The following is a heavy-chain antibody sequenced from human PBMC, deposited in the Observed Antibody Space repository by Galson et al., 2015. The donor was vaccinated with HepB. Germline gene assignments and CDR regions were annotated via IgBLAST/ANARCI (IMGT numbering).Heavy chain of an antibody. D-gene: IGHD3-3*01. Sequence: ETLSLTCTVSGVSISNNNFYWGWIRQPPGKGLECIGNIYYSGNTYYNPSLKSRVTMSVDTSKNQFSLRLTSVTDAATAVYYCARLGFLGFFDSLPTWFDPWGQGTLVTVSS. J-gene: IGHJ5*02. CDR1: GVSISNNNFY. V-gene: IGHV4-39*01. CDR2: IYYSGNT. CDR3: ARLGFLGFFDSLPTWFDP.